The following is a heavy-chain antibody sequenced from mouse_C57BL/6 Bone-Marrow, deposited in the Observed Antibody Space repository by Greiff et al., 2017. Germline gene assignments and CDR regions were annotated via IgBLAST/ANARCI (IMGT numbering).Heavy chain of an antibody. D-gene: IGHD1-1*01. CDR1: GFTFTDYY. V-gene: IGHV7-3*01. J-gene: IGHJ1*03. CDR3: ARYHYYGSRYWYFDV. CDR2: IRNKANGYTT. Sequence: EVMLVESGGGLVQPGGSLSLSCAASGFTFTDYYMSWVRQPPGKALEWLGFIRNKANGYTTEYSASVKGRFTISRDNSQSILYLQMNALRAEDSATYYCARYHYYGSRYWYFDVWGTGTTVTVSS.